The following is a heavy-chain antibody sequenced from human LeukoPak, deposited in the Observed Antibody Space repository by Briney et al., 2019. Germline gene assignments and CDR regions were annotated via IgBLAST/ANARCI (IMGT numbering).Heavy chain of an antibody. CDR2: IWYDGSNK. CDR1: GFTFSSYG. Sequence: GGSLRLSCAASGFTFSSYGMHWVRQAPGKGLEWVAVIWYDGSNKYYADSVKGRFTISRDNSKNTLYLQMNSLRAEDTAVYYCARFFGVQQLVSHHSPYYYGMDVWGQGTTVTVSS. CDR3: ARFFGVQQLVSHHSPYYYGMDV. V-gene: IGHV3-33*01. J-gene: IGHJ6*02. D-gene: IGHD6-13*01.